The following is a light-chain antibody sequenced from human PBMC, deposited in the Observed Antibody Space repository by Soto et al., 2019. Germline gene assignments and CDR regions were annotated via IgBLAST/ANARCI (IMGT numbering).Light chain of an antibody. CDR1: ESISRY. CDR3: HQSYGAPHT. CDR2: VVS. Sequence: DIQMTQSPSSLSASVGDRVTITCRASESISRYLNWYQQKPGKAPQLLIYVVSSLQSGVASRFSGSGSGTDFTLTSSNVKPEDFATSYCHQSYGAPHTFGQGKKVE. V-gene: IGKV1-39*01. J-gene: IGKJ2*01.